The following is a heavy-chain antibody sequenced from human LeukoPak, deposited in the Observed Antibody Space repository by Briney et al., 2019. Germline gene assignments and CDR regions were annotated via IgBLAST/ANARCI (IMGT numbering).Heavy chain of an antibody. CDR2: ISSSSSYI. Sequence: GGSLRLSCAASGFTFSSYGMHWVRQAPGKGLEWVSSISSSSSYIYYADSVKGRFTISRDNAKNSLYLQMNSLRAEDTAVYYCAREDGSSWSEFDYWGQGTLVTVSS. CDR1: GFTFSSYG. J-gene: IGHJ4*02. D-gene: IGHD6-13*01. CDR3: AREDGSSWSEFDY. V-gene: IGHV3-21*01.